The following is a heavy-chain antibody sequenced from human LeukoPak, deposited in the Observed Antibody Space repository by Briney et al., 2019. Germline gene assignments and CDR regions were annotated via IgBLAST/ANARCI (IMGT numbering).Heavy chain of an antibody. J-gene: IGHJ4*02. CDR2: ISSSSSYI. Sequence: NPGGSLRLSCAASGFTFSSYSMNWVRQAPGKGLEWVSSISSSSSYIYYADSVKGRFTISRDNAKNSLYLQMNSLRAEDTVVYYCARGTEWGPYYFDYWGQGTLVTVSS. V-gene: IGHV3-21*01. CDR1: GFTFSSYS. CDR3: ARGTEWGPYYFDY. D-gene: IGHD1-26*01.